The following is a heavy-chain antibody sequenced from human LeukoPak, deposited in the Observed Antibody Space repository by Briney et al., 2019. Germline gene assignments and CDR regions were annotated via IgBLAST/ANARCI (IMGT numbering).Heavy chain of an antibody. Sequence: GGSLRLSCEASGFTFSSYATTWVRQAPGKGLEWVSAISDDGDTKYAGSVKGRFTISRDNSKNTLYLQMNNLRAEDTAIYYCTKDWSAVYWGQGTLVTVSS. CDR1: GFTFSSYA. CDR2: ISDDGDT. D-gene: IGHD2-15*01. V-gene: IGHV3-23*01. CDR3: TKDWSAVY. J-gene: IGHJ4*02.